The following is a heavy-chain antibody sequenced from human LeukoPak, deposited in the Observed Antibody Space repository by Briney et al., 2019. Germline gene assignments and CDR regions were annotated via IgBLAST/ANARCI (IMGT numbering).Heavy chain of an antibody. J-gene: IGHJ5*02. CDR2: INSDGSSR. CDR1: GFTVSNKY. D-gene: IGHD6-19*01. V-gene: IGHV3-74*01. Sequence: GGSLRLSCAASGFTVSNKYMTWVRQAPGKGLEWVSRINSDGSSRSYVDSVMGRFTISRDNAKNTLYLQLDSLRAEDTAVYYCARGLAVAGSSWFDPWGQGTLVSVSS. CDR3: ARGLAVAGSSWFDP.